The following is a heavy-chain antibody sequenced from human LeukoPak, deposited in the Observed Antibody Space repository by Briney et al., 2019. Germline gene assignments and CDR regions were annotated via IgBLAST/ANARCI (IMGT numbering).Heavy chain of an antibody. V-gene: IGHV4-34*01. D-gene: IGHD3-22*01. CDR1: GGSFSPYY. CDR3: ARGLDYYDSSGYRLPALGY. Sequence: SETLSLTCAVYGGSFSPYYWSWIRQPPGKGLEWIGEINHSGSTNYNPSLKSRVTISVDTSKNQFSLKLSSVAAADTAVYYCARGLDYYDSSGYRLPALGYWGQGTLVTVSS. J-gene: IGHJ4*02. CDR2: INHSGST.